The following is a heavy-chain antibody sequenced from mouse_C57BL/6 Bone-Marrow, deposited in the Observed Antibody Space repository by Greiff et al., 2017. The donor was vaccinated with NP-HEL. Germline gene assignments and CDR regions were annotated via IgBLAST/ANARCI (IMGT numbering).Heavy chain of an antibody. CDR2: IFPGSGST. CDR1: GYTFTDYY. V-gene: IGHV1-75*01. CDR3: ARYYYGSSYVFLDY. D-gene: IGHD1-1*01. Sequence: VKLMESGPELVKPGASVKISCKASGYTFTDYYINWVKQRPGQGLEWIGWIFPGSGSTYYNEKFKGKATLTVDKSSSTAYMLLSSLTSEDSAVYFCARYYYGSSYVFLDYWGQGTTLTVSS. J-gene: IGHJ2*01.